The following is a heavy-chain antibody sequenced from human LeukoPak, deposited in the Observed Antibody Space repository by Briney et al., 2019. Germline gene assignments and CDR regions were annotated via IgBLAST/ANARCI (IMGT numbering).Heavy chain of an antibody. J-gene: IGHJ6*02. CDR1: GFTFSSYS. CDR2: ISSSSSYI. Sequence: GGSLRLSCAASGFTFSSYSMNWVRQAPGKGLEWVSSISSSSSYIYYADSVKGRFTISRDNAKNSPYLQMNSLRAEDTAVYYCARDRAADWSPSKNYYYYGMDVWGQGTTVTVSS. CDR3: ARDRAADWSPSKNYYYYGMDV. D-gene: IGHD3/OR15-3a*01. V-gene: IGHV3-21*01.